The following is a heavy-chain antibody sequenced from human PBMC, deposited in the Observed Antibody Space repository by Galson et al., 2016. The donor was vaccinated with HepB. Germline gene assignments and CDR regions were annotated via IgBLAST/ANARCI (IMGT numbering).Heavy chain of an antibody. J-gene: IGHJ6*02. CDR2: TYSRSRWHT. CDR3: VRAATTLRSGWKTLAPRFYYSGMDV. V-gene: IGHV6-1*01. D-gene: IGHD6-19*01. Sequence: CAISGDSVSSKTVAWNWIRQSPSRGLEWLGGTYSRSRWHTDYAPSMKSRITISSDTSKNQFSLQLNSVTPEDAAVYYCVRAATTLRSGWKTLAPRFYYSGMDVWGQGTTVTVSS. CDR1: GDSVSSKTVA.